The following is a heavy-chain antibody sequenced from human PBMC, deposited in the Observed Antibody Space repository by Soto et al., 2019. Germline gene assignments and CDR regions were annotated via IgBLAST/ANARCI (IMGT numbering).Heavy chain of an antibody. Sequence: SETLSLTCTVSGGSISSSSYYWGWIRQPPGKGLEWIGSIYYSGSTYYNPSLKSRVTISVDTSKNQFPLKLSSVTAADTAVYYCARHAVDGSGCTDYWGRGTLVTVSS. CDR2: IYYSGST. J-gene: IGHJ4*02. CDR3: ARHAVDGSGCTDY. CDR1: GGSISSSSYY. D-gene: IGHD6-19*01. V-gene: IGHV4-39*01.